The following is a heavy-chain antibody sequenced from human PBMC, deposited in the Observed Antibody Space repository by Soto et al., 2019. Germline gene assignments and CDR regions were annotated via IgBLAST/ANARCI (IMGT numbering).Heavy chain of an antibody. J-gene: IGHJ6*03. CDR3: ASNSYYDFWSGYSANYYYYYMDV. CDR2: IYSGGST. CDR1: GFTVSSNY. V-gene: IGHV3-53*04. Sequence: GGSLRLSCAASGFTVSSNYMSWVRQAPGKGLEWVSVIYSGGSTYYADSVKGRFTISRHNSKNTLYLQMNSLRAEDTAVYYCASNSYYDFWSGYSANYYYYYMDVWGKGTTVTVSS. D-gene: IGHD3-3*01.